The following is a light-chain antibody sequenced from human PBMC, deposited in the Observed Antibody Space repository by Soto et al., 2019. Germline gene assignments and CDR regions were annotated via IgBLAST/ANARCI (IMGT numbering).Light chain of an antibody. J-gene: IGKJ4*01. V-gene: IGKV3-15*01. CDR2: GAS. CDR3: QHYNNWPLT. Sequence: EIVMTQSPGTLSLYPGERATLSCRASQSVSSKLAWYQQKPGQAPRLIIYGASTRATGIPARFSGSGSGTEFTLTISSLQSEDFAVSYCQHYNNWPLTFGGGTQVEIK. CDR1: QSVSSK.